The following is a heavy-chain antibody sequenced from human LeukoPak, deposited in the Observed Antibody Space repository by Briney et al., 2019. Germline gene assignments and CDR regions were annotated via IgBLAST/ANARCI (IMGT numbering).Heavy chain of an antibody. CDR1: GGSISSHY. CDR3: ARDSLGLRLGELSFGAFDI. CDR2: IYYSGST. Sequence: SETLSLTCTVSGGSISSHYWSWIRQPPGKGLEWIGYIYYSGSTNYNPSLKSRVTISVDTSKNQFSLKLSSVTAADTAVYYCARDSLGLRLGELSFGAFDIWGQGTMVNVSS. J-gene: IGHJ3*02. D-gene: IGHD3-16*02. V-gene: IGHV4-59*11.